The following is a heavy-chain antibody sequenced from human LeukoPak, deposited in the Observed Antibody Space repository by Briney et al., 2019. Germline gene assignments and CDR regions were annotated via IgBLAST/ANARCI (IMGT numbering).Heavy chain of an antibody. CDR2: FDPEDGET. Sequence: ASVKVSCKVSGYTLTELSMHWVRQAPGKGLEWMGGFDPEDGETIYAQKFQGRVTMTEDTSTDTAYMELSSLRSEDTAVYYCATAGGRSSSWLFDYWGQGTLVTVTS. D-gene: IGHD6-13*01. CDR1: GYTLTELS. V-gene: IGHV1-24*01. J-gene: IGHJ4*02. CDR3: ATAGGRSSSWLFDY.